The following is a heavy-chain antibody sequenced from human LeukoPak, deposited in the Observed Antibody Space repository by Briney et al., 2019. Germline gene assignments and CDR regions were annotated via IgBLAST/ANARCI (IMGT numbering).Heavy chain of an antibody. J-gene: IGHJ6*02. D-gene: IGHD4-11*01. CDR1: GYTFTSYG. CDR3: ARDKTVTGYYGMDV. V-gene: IGHV1-69*13. CDR2: IIPIFGTA. Sequence: GASVKVSCKASGYTFTSYGISWVRRAPGQGLEWMGGIIPIFGTANYAQKFQGRVTITADESTSTAYMELSSLRSEDTAVYYCARDKTVTGYYGMDVWGQGTTVTVSS.